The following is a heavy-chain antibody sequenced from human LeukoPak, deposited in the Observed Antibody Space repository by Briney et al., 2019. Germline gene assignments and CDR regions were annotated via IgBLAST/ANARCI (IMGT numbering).Heavy chain of an antibody. D-gene: IGHD1-1*01. V-gene: IGHV4-59*08. CDR2: IYYSGST. CDR3: ARRTSPLDS. CDR1: GGSISPYY. J-gene: IGHJ4*02. Sequence: PSETLSLACTVSGGSISPYYWSWIRQPPGKGLEWIGYIYYSGSTNYNPSLKSRVTISVDTSKNQFSLKLSSVTAADTAVHYCARRTSPLDSWGQGTLVTVSS.